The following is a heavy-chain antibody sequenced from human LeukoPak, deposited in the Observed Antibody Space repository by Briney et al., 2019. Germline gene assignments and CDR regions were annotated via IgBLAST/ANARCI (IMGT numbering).Heavy chain of an antibody. D-gene: IGHD3-9*01. V-gene: IGHV4-4*02. CDR2: IYHSGST. CDR1: GGSISSNNW. CDR3: ARQGRVPIGYFDWIGWFDP. J-gene: IGHJ5*02. Sequence: SGTLSLTCAVSGGSISSNNWWSWVRQPPGKGLEWIGEIYHSGSTNYNPSLKSRVTISVDKSKNQFSLKLSSVTAADTAVYYCARQGRVPIGYFDWIGWFDPWGQGTLVTVSS.